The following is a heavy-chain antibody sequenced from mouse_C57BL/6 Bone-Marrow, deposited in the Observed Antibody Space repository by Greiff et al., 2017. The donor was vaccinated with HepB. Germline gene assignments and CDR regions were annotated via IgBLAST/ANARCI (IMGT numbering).Heavy chain of an antibody. J-gene: IGHJ2*01. CDR1: GYAFSSYW. V-gene: IGHV1-80*01. CDR2: IYPGDGDT. Sequence: QVQLQQPGAELVKPGASVKISCKASGYAFSSYWMNWVKQRPGKGLEWIGQIYPGDGDTNYNGKFKGKATLTADKSSSTAYMQLSSLTSEDSAVYFCARGGLLEYFDYWGQGTTLTVSS. CDR3: ARGGLLEYFDY. D-gene: IGHD2-3*01.